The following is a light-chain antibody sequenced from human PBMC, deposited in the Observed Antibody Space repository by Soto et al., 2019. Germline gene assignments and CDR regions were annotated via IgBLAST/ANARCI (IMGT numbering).Light chain of an antibody. Sequence: EIVLTQSPGTLSLSPGEIATLSCRASQSVSNNYLAWYQQKPGQAPRLLIYGASTRATGIPARFSGSGSGTEFTLTISSLQSEDFAVYYCQQYNNWPRTFGQGTKVDI. CDR2: GAS. J-gene: IGKJ1*01. V-gene: IGKV3-15*01. CDR1: QSVSNN. CDR3: QQYNNWPRT.